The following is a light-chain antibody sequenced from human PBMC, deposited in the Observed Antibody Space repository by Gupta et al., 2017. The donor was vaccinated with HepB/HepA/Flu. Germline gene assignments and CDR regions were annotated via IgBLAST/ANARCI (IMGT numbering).Light chain of an antibody. CDR1: QTISNW. J-gene: IGKJ4*01. V-gene: IGKV1-12*01. Sequence: DIQMTRSPSSVSASVGDRVTITCRASQTISNWLAWYQQKPGKAPKLLISGASSLQSGVPSRFSGSGSGTDFTLTIRSLQPEDFATYYCQQANSFPRTFGGGTRVEIK. CDR3: QQANSFPRT. CDR2: GAS.